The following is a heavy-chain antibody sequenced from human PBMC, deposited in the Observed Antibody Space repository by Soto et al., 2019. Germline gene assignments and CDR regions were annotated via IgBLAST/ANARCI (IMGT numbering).Heavy chain of an antibody. CDR2: IAYSGDT. J-gene: IGHJ5*02. Sequence: PSETLSLTCAVSGASITGADSYWFWIRKPPGKGLEWIGYIAYSGDTYYNPSLKSRVTISVDTSKNQFSLRLTSVTAADTAVYYCARVRDWFDPWGQGTLVTVSS. D-gene: IGHD3-3*01. CDR1: GASITGADSY. V-gene: IGHV4-30-4*01. CDR3: ARVRDWFDP.